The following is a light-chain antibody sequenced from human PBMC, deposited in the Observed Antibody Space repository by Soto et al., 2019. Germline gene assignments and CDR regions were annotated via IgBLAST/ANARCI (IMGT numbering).Light chain of an antibody. V-gene: IGKV3D-15*01. CDR2: GPA. Sequence: EIVMTQSPATLSVSPGERATLSCRASQSVSSNLAWYQQKPGQAPSLLIYGPATRATGIPARFSGSGSGTEFTLTISSLQSEDFAVYYCQQYNNWPDTFGQGTKLEIK. CDR3: QQYNNWPDT. J-gene: IGKJ2*01. CDR1: QSVSSN.